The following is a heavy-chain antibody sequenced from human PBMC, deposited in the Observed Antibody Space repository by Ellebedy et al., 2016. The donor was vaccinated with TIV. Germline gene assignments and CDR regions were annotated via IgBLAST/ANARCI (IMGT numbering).Heavy chain of an antibody. CDR1: GYTFTSYG. J-gene: IGHJ5*02. V-gene: IGHV1-18*01. CDR3: ARGRLCGGDCPHWFDP. Sequence: ASVKVSXKASGYTFTSYGISWVRQAPGQGLEWMGWISAYNGNTNYAQKLQGRVTMTTDTSTSTAYMELRSLRSDDTAVYYCARGRLCGGDCPHWFDPWGQGTLVTVSS. D-gene: IGHD2-21*02. CDR2: ISAYNGNT.